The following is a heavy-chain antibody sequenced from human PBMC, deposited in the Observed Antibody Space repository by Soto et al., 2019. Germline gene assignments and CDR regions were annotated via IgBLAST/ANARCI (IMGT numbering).Heavy chain of an antibody. CDR1: GYTFTSYG. Sequence: GASVKVSCKASGYTFTSYGISWVRPAPDQGHEWMGWTSAYNGNTNDAQKLQGRVTMTADTSTSTAYMELRSLRADDTAVYYCARDTTKVRINYYYYGMDVWGQGTTDTVSS. D-gene: IGHD1-26*01. CDR3: ARDTTKVRINYYYYGMDV. J-gene: IGHJ6*02. V-gene: IGHV1-18*01. CDR2: TSAYNGNT.